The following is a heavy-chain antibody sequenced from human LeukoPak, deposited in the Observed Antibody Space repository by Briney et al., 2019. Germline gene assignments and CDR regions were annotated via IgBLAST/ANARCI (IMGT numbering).Heavy chain of an antibody. V-gene: IGHV4-31*03. CDR1: GGSNSSGGYY. CDR3: AREIRYYYDSSGFE. D-gene: IGHD3-22*01. J-gene: IGHJ4*02. CDR2: IYYSGST. Sequence: SETLSLTCTVSGGSNSSGGYYWSWIRQHPGKGLEWIGYIYYSGSTYYNPSLKSRVTISVDTSKNQFSLKLSSVTAADTAVYYCAREIRYYYDSSGFEWGQGTLVTVSS.